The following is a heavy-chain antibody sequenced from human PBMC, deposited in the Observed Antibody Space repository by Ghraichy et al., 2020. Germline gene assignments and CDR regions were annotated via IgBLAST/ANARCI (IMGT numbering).Heavy chain of an antibody. CDR3: ARGLRSRYYGSGSDWFDP. CDR2: ISYDGSNK. CDR1: GFTFSSYA. J-gene: IGHJ5*02. Sequence: GGSLRLSCAASGFTFSSYAMHWVRQAPGKGLEWVAVISYDGSNKYYADSVKGRFTISRDNSKNTLYLQMNSLRAEDTAVYYCARGLRSRYYGSGSDWFDPWGQGTLVTVSS. V-gene: IGHV3-30-3*01. D-gene: IGHD3-10*01.